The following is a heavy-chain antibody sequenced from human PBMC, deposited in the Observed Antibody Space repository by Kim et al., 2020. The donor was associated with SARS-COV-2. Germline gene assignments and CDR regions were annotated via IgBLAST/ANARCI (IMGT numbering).Heavy chain of an antibody. J-gene: IGHJ4*02. V-gene: IGHV3-23*01. Sequence: YTDSVKGRFTISRDNSKNTLYLQMNSLRAEDTAVNYCAKVLSSGWYGTDYWGQGTLVTVCS. D-gene: IGHD6-19*01. CDR3: AKVLSSGWYGTDY.